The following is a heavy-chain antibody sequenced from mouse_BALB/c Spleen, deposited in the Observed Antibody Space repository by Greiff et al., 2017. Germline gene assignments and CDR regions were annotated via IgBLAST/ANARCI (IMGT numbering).Heavy chain of an antibody. V-gene: IGHV3-6*02. D-gene: IGHD1-1*01. CDR1: GYSITSGYY. CDR2: ISYDGSN. Sequence: EVKLVESGPGLVKPSQSLSLTCSVTGYSITSGYYWNWIRQFPGNKLEWMGYISYDGSNNYNPSLKNRISITRDTSKNQFFLKLNSVTTEDTATYYCAREGGRSAYWGQGTLVTVSA. CDR3: AREGGRSAY. J-gene: IGHJ3*01.